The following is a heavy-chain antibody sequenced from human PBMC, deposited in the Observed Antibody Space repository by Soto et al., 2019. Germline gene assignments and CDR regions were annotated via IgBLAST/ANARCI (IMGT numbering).Heavy chain of an antibody. Sequence: GGSLRLSCAASGFTFSSYGMHWVRQAPGKGLEWVAVISYDGSNKYYADSVKGRFTISRDNSKNTLYLQMNSLRAEDTAVYYCAKDLGSYYDISTGPTQNFDYWGQGTLVTVSS. J-gene: IGHJ4*02. CDR2: ISYDGSNK. CDR1: GFTFSSYG. CDR3: AKDLGSYYDISTGPTQNFDY. V-gene: IGHV3-30*18. D-gene: IGHD3-9*01.